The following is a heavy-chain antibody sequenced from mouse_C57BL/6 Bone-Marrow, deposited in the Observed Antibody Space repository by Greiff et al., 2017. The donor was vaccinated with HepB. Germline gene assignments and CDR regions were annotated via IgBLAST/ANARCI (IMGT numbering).Heavy chain of an antibody. CDR1: GYTFTSYW. V-gene: IGHV1-53*01. Sequence: QVQLQQPGTELVKPGASVKLSCKASGYTFTSYWMHWVMQRPGQGLEWIGNINPSNGGTNYNEKFKSKATLTVDKSSSTAYMQLSSLTSEASAVYYGAQKCIWASYYFDYWGQGTTLTVSS. CDR2: INPSNGGT. CDR3: AQKCIWASYYFDY. J-gene: IGHJ2*01. D-gene: IGHD1-1*02.